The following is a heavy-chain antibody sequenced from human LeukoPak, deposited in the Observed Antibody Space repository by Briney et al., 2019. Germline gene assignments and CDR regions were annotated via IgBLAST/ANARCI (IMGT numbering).Heavy chain of an antibody. D-gene: IGHD2-2*01. CDR2: ISSSSGTI. Sequence: GGSLRLSCAASGFTFNTYSMNWDRQAPGKGLECISYISSSSGTIYYADSVKGRFTISRDNAGNSLYLQMNSLRADDTAVYYCARSRKGYQLLSTNGDYYYMDVWGKGTTVTLSS. J-gene: IGHJ6*03. CDR3: ARSRKGYQLLSTNGDYYYMDV. CDR1: GFTFNTYS. V-gene: IGHV3-48*01.